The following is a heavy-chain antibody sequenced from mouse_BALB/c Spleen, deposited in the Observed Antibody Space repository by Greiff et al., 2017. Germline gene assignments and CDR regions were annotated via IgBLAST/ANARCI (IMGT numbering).Heavy chain of an antibody. D-gene: IGHD1-2*01. J-gene: IGHJ4*01. CDR2: IGSGSSTI. CDR3: ARSRIRAELLRPSYDAMDY. Sequence: EVQVVESGGGLVQPGGSRKLSCAASGFTFSSFGMHWVRQAPEKGLEWVAYIGSGSSTIYYADTVKGRFTISRDNPKNTLFLQMTSLRSEDTAMYYCARSRIRAELLRPSYDAMDYWGQGTSVTVSS. V-gene: IGHV5-17*02. CDR1: GFTFSSFG.